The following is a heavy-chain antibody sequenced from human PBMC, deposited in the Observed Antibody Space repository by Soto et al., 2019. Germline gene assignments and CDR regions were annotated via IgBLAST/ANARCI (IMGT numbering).Heavy chain of an antibody. J-gene: IGHJ4*01. V-gene: IGHV3-43*01. CDR2: ISGDGGSI. Sequence: GGSLRLSCEASGFTFDDYMMHWVRQAPGKGLEWISLISGDGGSIDYADSIKGRFTVSRDNSRNSLFLYMHSLKTEDTGLYYCAKEAQGGSSLDYWGRGTLVTVSS. CDR3: AKEAQGGSSLDY. CDR1: GFTFDDYM. D-gene: IGHD2-15*01.